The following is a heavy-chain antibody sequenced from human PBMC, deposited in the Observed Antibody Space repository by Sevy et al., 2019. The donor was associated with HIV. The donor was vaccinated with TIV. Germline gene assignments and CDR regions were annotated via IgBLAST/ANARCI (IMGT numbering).Heavy chain of an antibody. V-gene: IGHV3-11*01. CDR1: GFTFSDYY. CDR3: VGRPYSSAYSWSYHFDY. Sequence: GGSLRLSCAASGFTFSDYYMSWIRQAPGKGLEWISYISGSSSAIVYADSVKGRFAISRNNAKNSLYLHMDNLRAEDTAVYFCVGRPYSSAYSWSYHFDYWGQGTLLTVSS. J-gene: IGHJ4*02. CDR2: ISGSSSAI. D-gene: IGHD3-16*01.